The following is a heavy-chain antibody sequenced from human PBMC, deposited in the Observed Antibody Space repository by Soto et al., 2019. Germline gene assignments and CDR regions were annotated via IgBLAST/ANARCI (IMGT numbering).Heavy chain of an antibody. CDR1: GFTFNSYA. Sequence: PGGSLRLSCAASGFTFNSYAMSWVRQAPGKGLEWVSAISGSGGSTYYADSVKGRFTISRDNSKTTLYLQMNSLRAEDTAIYYCAKDRIAAAGTNWFDPWGQGTLVTVSS. J-gene: IGHJ5*02. CDR2: ISGSGGST. D-gene: IGHD6-13*01. CDR3: AKDRIAAAGTNWFDP. V-gene: IGHV3-23*01.